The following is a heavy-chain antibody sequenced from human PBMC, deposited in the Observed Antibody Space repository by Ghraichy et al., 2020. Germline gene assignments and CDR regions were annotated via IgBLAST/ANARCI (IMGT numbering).Heavy chain of an antibody. CDR1: GFTFSSYS. CDR3: ARERIMITFGGVNHMDY. J-gene: IGHJ4*02. V-gene: IGHV3-48*02. Sequence: GGSLRLSCAASGFTFSSYSMNWVRQAPGKGLEWVSYISSSSSTIYYADSVKGRFTISRDNAKNSLYLQMNSLRDEDTAVYYCARERIMITFGGVNHMDYWGQGTLVTVSS. D-gene: IGHD3-16*01. CDR2: ISSSSSTI.